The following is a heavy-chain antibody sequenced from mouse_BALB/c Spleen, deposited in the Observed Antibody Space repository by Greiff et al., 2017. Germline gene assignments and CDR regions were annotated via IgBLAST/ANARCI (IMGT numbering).Heavy chain of an antibody. CDR2: INPGSGGT. J-gene: IGHJ3*01. CDR3: ARSGYYGSSYVWFAY. V-gene: IGHV1-54*03. CDR1: GYAFTNYL. D-gene: IGHD1-1*01. Sequence: QVQLQQSGAELVRPGTSVKVSCKASGYAFTNYLIEWVKQRPGQGLEWIGVINPGSGGTNYNEKFKGKATLTADKSSSTAYMQLSSLTSDDSAVYFCARSGYYGSSYVWFAYWGQGTLVTVSA.